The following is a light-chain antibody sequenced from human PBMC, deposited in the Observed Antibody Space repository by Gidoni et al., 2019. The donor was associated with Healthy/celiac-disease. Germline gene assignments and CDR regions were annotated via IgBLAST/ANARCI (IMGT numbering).Light chain of an antibody. CDR1: QSLLHSNGYNY. J-gene: IGKJ3*01. CDR3: MQALQTVFT. Sequence: IVMTQSPLSLPVTPGEPASISCRSSQSLLHSNGYNYLDWYLQKPGQSPRLLIYLGSNRASGVPDRFSGSGSGTDFTLKISRVEAEDVGVYYCMQALQTVFTFGPGTKVDIK. V-gene: IGKV2-28*01. CDR2: LGS.